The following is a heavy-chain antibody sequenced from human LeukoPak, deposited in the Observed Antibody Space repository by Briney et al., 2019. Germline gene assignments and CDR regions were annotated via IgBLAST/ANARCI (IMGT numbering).Heavy chain of an antibody. J-gene: IGHJ5*02. CDR3: ARVLHFDWLLYH. V-gene: IGHV3-21*01. CDR1: GFPFSSYS. CDR2: ISSSSDYI. D-gene: IGHD3-9*01. Sequence: GGSLRLSCAAPGFPFSSYSMNWVRQAPGKGLEWASSISSSSDYIYYADSVKGRFTISRDNARNSLYLQMNSLRAEDTAVYYCARVLHFDWLLYHWGQGTLVTVSS.